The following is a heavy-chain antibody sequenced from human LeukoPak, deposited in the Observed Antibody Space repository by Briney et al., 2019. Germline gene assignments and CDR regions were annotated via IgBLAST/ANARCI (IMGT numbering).Heavy chain of an antibody. CDR3: ARASLRSSSWFDP. D-gene: IGHD6-13*01. J-gene: IGHJ5*02. Sequence: SETLSLTCTVSGGSISSYYWGWIRQPPGKGLEWIGYIYYSGTTNYNPSLRSRVTISIDTSKNQFSLKLRSVTAADTAVYYCARASLRSSSWFDPWGQGTLVTVSS. V-gene: IGHV4-59*01. CDR1: GGSISSYY. CDR2: IYYSGTT.